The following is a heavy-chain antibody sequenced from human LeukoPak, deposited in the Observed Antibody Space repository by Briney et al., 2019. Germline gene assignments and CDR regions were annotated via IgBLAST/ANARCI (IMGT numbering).Heavy chain of an antibody. Sequence: GGSLRLSCAASGFTFSSYAMSWVRQAPGKGLEWASAISGSGGCTYYADSVKGRFTISRDNSKNTLYLHINSLRAEDPAIYYCAKDYYYDRRGLTAFQHWGQGPRVPVSS. CDR1: GFTFSSYA. CDR3: AKDYYYDRRGLTAFQH. CDR2: ISGSGGCT. J-gene: IGHJ1*01. V-gene: IGHV3-23*01. D-gene: IGHD3-22*01.